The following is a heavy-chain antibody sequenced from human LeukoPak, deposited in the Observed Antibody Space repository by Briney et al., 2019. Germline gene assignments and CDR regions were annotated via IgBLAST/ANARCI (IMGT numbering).Heavy chain of an antibody. CDR1: GFTFSSYA. CDR2: ISSSSSTI. CDR3: ARERSIWFDP. V-gene: IGHV3-48*02. J-gene: IGHJ5*02. D-gene: IGHD2/OR15-2a*01. Sequence: GGSLGLSCAASGFTFSSYAMNWVRQAPGKGLEWVSYISSSSSTIYYADSVKGRSTISRDNAKNSLYLQMNSLRDEDTAVYYCARERSIWFDPWGQGTLVTVSS.